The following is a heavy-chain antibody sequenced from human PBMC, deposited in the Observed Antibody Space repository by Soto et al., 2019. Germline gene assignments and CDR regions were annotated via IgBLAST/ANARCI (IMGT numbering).Heavy chain of an antibody. V-gene: IGHV1-2*02. CDR3: ARARSLVYYYGMDV. CDR1: GYTFTGYY. CDR2: INPNSGGT. D-gene: IGHD1-26*01. Sequence: ASVKVSCKASGYTFTGYYMHWVRQAPGQGLEWMGWINPNSGGTNYAQKFQGRVTMTRDTSISTAYMELSRLRSDDTAVYYCARARSLVYYYGMDVWGQGTTGTVSS. J-gene: IGHJ6*02.